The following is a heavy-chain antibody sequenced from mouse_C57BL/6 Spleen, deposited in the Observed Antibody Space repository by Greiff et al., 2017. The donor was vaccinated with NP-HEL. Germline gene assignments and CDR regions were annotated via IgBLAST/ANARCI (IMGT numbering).Heavy chain of an antibody. CDR1: GYTFTDYE. Sequence: QVQLQQSGAELVRPGASVTLSCKASGYTFTDYEMHWVKQTPVHGLEWIGAIDPETGGTAYNQKFKGKAILTADKSSSTAYMELRSLTSEDSAVYYCTRWGDYGRSGDYWGQGTTLTVSS. V-gene: IGHV1-15*01. D-gene: IGHD1-1*01. CDR3: TRWGDYGRSGDY. J-gene: IGHJ2*01. CDR2: IDPETGGT.